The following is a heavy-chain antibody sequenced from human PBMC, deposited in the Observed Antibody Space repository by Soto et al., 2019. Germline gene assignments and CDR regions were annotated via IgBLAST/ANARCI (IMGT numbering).Heavy chain of an antibody. D-gene: IGHD3-22*01. J-gene: IGHJ3*02. CDR1: GGTFSSYA. CDR3: ARDHHYYDSSGYFTRAAFDI. Sequence: QVQLVQSGAEVKKPGSSVKVSCKASGGTFSSYAISWVRQAPGQGLEWMGGIIPIFGTANYAQKFQGRVTITADESTSTAYMELSSLRSEDTAVYYCARDHHYYDSSGYFTRAAFDIWGQGTMVTVSS. V-gene: IGHV1-69*01. CDR2: IIPIFGTA.